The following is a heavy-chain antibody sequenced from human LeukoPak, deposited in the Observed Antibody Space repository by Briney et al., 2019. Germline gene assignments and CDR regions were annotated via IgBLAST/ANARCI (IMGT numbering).Heavy chain of an antibody. Sequence: GASVKVSCKVSGYTFTDYYMHWVQQAPGKGLEWMGLVDPEDGETIYAEKFQGRVAITADTSTDTAYMELSSLRSEDTAVYYCATGGSAYSGSYYGAFDYWGQGTLVTVSS. V-gene: IGHV1-69-2*01. CDR2: VDPEDGET. J-gene: IGHJ4*02. CDR1: GYTFTDYY. D-gene: IGHD1-26*01. CDR3: ATGGSAYSGSYYGAFDY.